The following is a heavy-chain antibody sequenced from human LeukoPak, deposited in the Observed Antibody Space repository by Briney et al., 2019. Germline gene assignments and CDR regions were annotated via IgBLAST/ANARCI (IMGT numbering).Heavy chain of an antibody. Sequence: ASVKVSCKASGYTFTSYAMNWVRQAPGQGLEWMGWINTNTGNPTYAQGFTGRFVFSLDTSVSTAHLQISSLKAEDTAVYYCASNLRSLLWFGELDAFDIWGQGTMVTVSS. V-gene: IGHV7-4-1*02. CDR2: INTNTGNP. J-gene: IGHJ3*02. D-gene: IGHD3-10*01. CDR1: GYTFTSYA. CDR3: ASNLRSLLWFGELDAFDI.